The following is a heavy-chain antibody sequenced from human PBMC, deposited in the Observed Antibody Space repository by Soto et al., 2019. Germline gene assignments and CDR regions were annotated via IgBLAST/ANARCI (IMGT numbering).Heavy chain of an antibody. J-gene: IGHJ5*02. V-gene: IGHV1-8*01. CDR3: ARSYYDFWSGYYTGWFDP. Sequence: ASSEVSCKASGYTFTSYDINGVRQATGQGLEWMGWMNPNSGNTGYAQKFQGRVTMTRNTSISTAYMELSSLRSEDTAVYYCARSYYDFWSGYYTGWFDPWGQGTLVTVSS. D-gene: IGHD3-3*01. CDR2: MNPNSGNT. CDR1: GYTFTSYD.